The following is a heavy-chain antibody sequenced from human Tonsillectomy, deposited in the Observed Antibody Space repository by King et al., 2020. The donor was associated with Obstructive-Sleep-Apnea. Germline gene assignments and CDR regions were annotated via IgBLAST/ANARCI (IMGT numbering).Heavy chain of an antibody. V-gene: IGHV3-73*02. J-gene: IGHJ6*02. Sequence: VQLVESGGGLVQPGGSLKLSCAASGFTVSGSAMHWVRQASGNGLEWVGRIRSKANNYATAYAPSVKGRFTVSRDDSKNTAYLQMNSLKTEDTAVYYCTRPGGDAYYYYGVDVWGQGATVTVSS. CDR3: TRPGGDAYYYYGVDV. CDR1: GFTVSGSA. CDR2: IRSKANNYAT. D-gene: IGHD2-21*02.